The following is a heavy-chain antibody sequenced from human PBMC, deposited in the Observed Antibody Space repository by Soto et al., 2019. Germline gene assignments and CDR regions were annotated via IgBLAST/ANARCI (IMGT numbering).Heavy chain of an antibody. J-gene: IGHJ6*02. Sequence: SETLSLTCTVSGGSISSGDYYWSWIRQPPGKGLEWIGYIYYSGSTYYNPSLKSRVTISVDTSKNQFSLKLSSVTAADTAVYYCARDQEGLVKGYYYYGMDVWGQGTTVTVSS. V-gene: IGHV4-30-4*01. CDR2: IYYSGST. CDR1: GGSISSGDYY. D-gene: IGHD2-21*01. CDR3: ARDQEGLVKGYYYYGMDV.